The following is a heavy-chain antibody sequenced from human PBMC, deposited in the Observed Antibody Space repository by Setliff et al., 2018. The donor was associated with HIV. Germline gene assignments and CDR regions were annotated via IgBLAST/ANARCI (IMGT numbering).Heavy chain of an antibody. CDR2: ISSSGNT. D-gene: IGHD3-9*01. Sequence: SETLSLTCTVSGGSISSTSYYWGWIRQPPGTGLEWIGSISSSGNTYYNPSLKSRVTTSVDTPKNQFSLKLNSVTAADTAVYYCAETIGRYFDIFDNWGQGTLVTVPQ. CDR1: GGSISSTSYY. J-gene: IGHJ4*02. CDR3: AETIGRYFDIFDN. V-gene: IGHV4-39*01.